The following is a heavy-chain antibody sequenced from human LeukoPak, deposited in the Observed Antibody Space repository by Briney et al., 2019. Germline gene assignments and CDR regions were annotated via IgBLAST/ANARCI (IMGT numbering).Heavy chain of an antibody. J-gene: IGHJ4*02. D-gene: IGHD6-19*01. V-gene: IGHV3-30*04. CDR3: ARGVRIAVAGYIDY. CDR2: ISYDGPNK. CDR1: GFTFSTYA. Sequence: GESLRLSCAASGFTFSTYAMHWVRQAPGKGLEWVAAISYDGPNKRYADSVKGRFTISRDNSKNTLYLQMNGLRAEDTAVYYCARGVRIAVAGYIDYWGQGTLVTVSS.